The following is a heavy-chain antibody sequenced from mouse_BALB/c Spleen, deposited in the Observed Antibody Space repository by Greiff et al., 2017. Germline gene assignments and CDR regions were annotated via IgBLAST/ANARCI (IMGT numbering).Heavy chain of an antibody. CDR2: IWAGGST. J-gene: IGHJ1*01. CDR1: GFSLTSYG. V-gene: IGHV2-9*02. Sequence: QVQLQESGPGLVAPSQSLSITCTVSGFSLTSYGVHWVRQPPGKGLEWLGVIWAGGSTNYNSALMSRLSISKDNSKSQVFLKMNSLQTDDTAMYYCAREGTTVVEGYFDVWGAGTTVTVSS. CDR3: AREGTTVVEGYFDV. D-gene: IGHD1-1*01.